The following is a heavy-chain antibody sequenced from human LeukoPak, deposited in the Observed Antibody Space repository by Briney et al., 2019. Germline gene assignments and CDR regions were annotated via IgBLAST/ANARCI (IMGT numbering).Heavy chain of an antibody. V-gene: IGHV1-3*02. CDR3: ARDLGLSRGWSPVGPYFDY. J-gene: IGHJ4*02. CDR2: SNAGNGNT. CDR1: GYTFTSYA. D-gene: IGHD6-19*01. Sequence: ASVKDSCKASGYTFTSYAMHWVRQAPGQRLEWMGWSNAGNGNTKYSQEFQGRVTITRDTSASTAYMELSSLRSDDTAVYYCARDLGLSRGWSPVGPYFDYWGQGTLVTVSS.